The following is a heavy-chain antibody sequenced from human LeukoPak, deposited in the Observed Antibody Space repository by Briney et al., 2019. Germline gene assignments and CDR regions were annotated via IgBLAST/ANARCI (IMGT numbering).Heavy chain of an antibody. V-gene: IGHV3-23*01. CDR3: AKEVGSGWTNWFDP. CDR2: ISGSGGST. D-gene: IGHD6-19*01. CDR1: GFTFRDYT. J-gene: IGHJ5*02. Sequence: GGSLRLSCAASGFTFRDYTMSWVRQAPGKGLEWVSAISGSGGSTYYADSVKGRFTISRDNSKNTLYLQMNSLRAEDTAVYYCAKEVGSGWTNWFDPWGQGTLVTVSS.